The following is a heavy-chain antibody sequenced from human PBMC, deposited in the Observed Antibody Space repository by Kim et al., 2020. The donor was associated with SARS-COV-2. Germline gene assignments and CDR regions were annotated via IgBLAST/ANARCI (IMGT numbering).Heavy chain of an antibody. V-gene: IGHV3-9*01. CDR2: ISWNSGSI. Sequence: GGSLRRSCAASGFTFDDYAMHWVRQAPGKGLEWVSGISWNSGSIGYADSVKGRFTISRDNAKNSLYLQMNSLRAEDTALYYCAKGGYWDYGSGSYYDYWGQGTLVTVSS. CDR1: GFTFDDYA. CDR3: AKGGYWDYGSGSYYDY. D-gene: IGHD3-10*01. J-gene: IGHJ4*02.